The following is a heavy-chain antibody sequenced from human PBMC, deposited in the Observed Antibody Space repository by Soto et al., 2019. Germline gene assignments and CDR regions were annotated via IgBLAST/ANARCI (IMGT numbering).Heavy chain of an antibody. CDR3: ARMGTIVAEMDV. CDR1: GGTFSSYA. CDR2: IIPICGTA. J-gene: IGHJ6*02. Sequence: QVQLVQSGAEVKKPGSSVKVSCKASGGTFSSYAISWVRQAPGQGLEWMGGIIPICGTANYAQTFQGRVTITADESTSTDYMELRSLRYEDTAVYYCARMGTIVAEMDVWGQGTTVTV. D-gene: IGHD3-22*01. V-gene: IGHV1-69*12.